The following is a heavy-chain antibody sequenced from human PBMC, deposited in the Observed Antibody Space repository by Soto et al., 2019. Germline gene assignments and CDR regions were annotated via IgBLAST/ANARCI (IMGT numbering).Heavy chain of an antibody. CDR2: ISGNSGST. Sequence: EVQLLESGGGLVQPGGSLRLSCEGSGFTFSSYTMNWVRQAPGRGLEWVSSISGNSGSTYYADSVKGRFTISRDNSKNTLYLQMNSLRAEDTAVFYCANGPWAGGYWGQGTLVIVSS. V-gene: IGHV3-23*01. D-gene: IGHD3-16*01. CDR1: GFTFSSYT. CDR3: ANGPWAGGY. J-gene: IGHJ4*02.